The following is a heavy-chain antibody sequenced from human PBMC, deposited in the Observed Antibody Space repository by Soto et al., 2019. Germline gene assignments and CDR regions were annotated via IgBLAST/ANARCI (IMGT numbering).Heavy chain of an antibody. Sequence: GASVKVSCKASGYTFTGYYMHWVRQAPGQGLEWMGWINPNSGGTNCAQKFQGWVTMTRETSISTAYMELSRLRSDDTAVYYCARAAAAAVYYGMDVWGQGTTVTVSS. V-gene: IGHV1-2*04. D-gene: IGHD6-13*01. CDR3: ARAAAAAVYYGMDV. CDR2: INPNSGGT. J-gene: IGHJ6*02. CDR1: GYTFTGYY.